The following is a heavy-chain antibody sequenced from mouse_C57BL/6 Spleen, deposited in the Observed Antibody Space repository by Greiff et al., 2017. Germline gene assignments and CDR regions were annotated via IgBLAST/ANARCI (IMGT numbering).Heavy chain of an antibody. D-gene: IGHD1-1*01. V-gene: IGHV1-82*01. CDR1: GYAFSSSW. CDR2: IYPGDGDT. Sequence: VKLMESGPELVKPGASVKISCKASGYAFSSSWMNWVKQRPGKGLEWIGRIYPGDGDTNYNGKFKGKATLTADKSSSTAYMQLSSLTSEDSAVYFCARDYYGRAFAYWGQGTLVTVSA. CDR3: ARDYYGRAFAY. J-gene: IGHJ3*01.